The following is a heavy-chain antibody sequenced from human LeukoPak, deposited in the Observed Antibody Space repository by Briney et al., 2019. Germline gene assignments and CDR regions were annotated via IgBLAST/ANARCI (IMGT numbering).Heavy chain of an antibody. V-gene: IGHV4-59*12. CDR3: ARAAAGNYGMDV. CDR2: IYHSGST. Sequence: SETLSLTCTVSGGSISSYYWSWIRQPPGKGLEWIGYIYHSGSTYYNPSLKSRVTISVDRSKNQFSLKLSSVTAGDTAVYYCARAAAGNYGMDVWGQGTTVTVSS. D-gene: IGHD6-13*01. CDR1: GGSISSYY. J-gene: IGHJ6*02.